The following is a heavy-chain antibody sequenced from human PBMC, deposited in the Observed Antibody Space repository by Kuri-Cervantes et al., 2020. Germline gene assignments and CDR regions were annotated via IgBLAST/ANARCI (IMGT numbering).Heavy chain of an antibody. V-gene: IGHV4-39*07. CDR2: IYYNGST. CDR3: ARYWSIGWYAVEYFDY. D-gene: IGHD6-19*01. Sequence: SEPLSLTCTVSGGSTSSSSYYCGWICQPPGKGREWIGCIYYNGSTYYNPSLKSRVTISVDTSKNQFSMKLSSVAAADTAVYYCARYWSIGWYAVEYFDYWGQGTLVTISS. J-gene: IGHJ4*02. CDR1: GGSTSSSSYY.